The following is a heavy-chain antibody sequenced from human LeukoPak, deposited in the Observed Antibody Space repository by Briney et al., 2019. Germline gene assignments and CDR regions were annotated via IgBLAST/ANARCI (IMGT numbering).Heavy chain of an antibody. CDR2: INDSGST. CDR3: GRGQGVTMPRVGKNWFDP. D-gene: IGHD1-26*01. J-gene: IGHJ5*02. CDR1: GETFSGYY. Sequence: SETLSLTCAVYGETFSGYYWNWIRQFPGKGLEWIGEINDSGSTNYNPSLKSRVIISVDTSKNQFSLKLISVTAADTAVYYCGRGQGVTMPRVGKNWFDPWGQGTLVTVVS. V-gene: IGHV4-34*01.